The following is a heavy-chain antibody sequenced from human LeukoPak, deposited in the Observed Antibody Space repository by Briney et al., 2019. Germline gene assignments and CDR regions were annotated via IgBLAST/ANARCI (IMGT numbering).Heavy chain of an antibody. V-gene: IGHV3-21*01. J-gene: IGHJ5*02. CDR3: ARDWDIAAAGANWFDP. Sequence: GGSLRLSCTASGFTFSSYSMNWVRQAPGKGLEWVSSITSTSRYIYYADSVKGRFTISRDNANNSLHLQMNSLRAEDSAVYYCARDWDIAAAGANWFDPWGQGTLVTVSS. D-gene: IGHD6-13*01. CDR2: ITSTSRYI. CDR1: GFTFSSYS.